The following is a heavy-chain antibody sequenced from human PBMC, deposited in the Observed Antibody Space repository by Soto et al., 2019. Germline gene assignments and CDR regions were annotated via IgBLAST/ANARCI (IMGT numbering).Heavy chain of an antibody. V-gene: IGHV1-69*12. CDR2: IIPIFGTA. J-gene: IGHJ6*02. D-gene: IGHD1-20*01. Sequence: QVQLVQSGAEVKKPGSSVKVSCKASGGTFSSYAISWVRQAPGQGLEWMGGIIPIFGTANYAQKFQGRVTITAXXSXSXXYMELSSRRSEDTAVYYCARGGNWNAGHPYYGMDVWGQGTTVTVSS. CDR1: GGTFSSYA. CDR3: ARGGNWNAGHPYYGMDV.